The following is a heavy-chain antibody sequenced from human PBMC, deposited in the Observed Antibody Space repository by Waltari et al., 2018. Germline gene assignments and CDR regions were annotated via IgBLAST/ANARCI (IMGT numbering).Heavy chain of an antibody. CDR1: GGSISSYY. V-gene: IGHV4-4*07. J-gene: IGHJ5*02. CDR3: ARTAYYDILTGYYKGDWFDP. D-gene: IGHD3-9*01. Sequence: QVQLQASGPGLVKPSETLSLTCTFSGGSISSYYWSWIRQPAGKGLEWIGRIYTSGSTNYNPSLKSRVTMSVDTSKNQFSLKLSSVTAADTAVYYCARTAYYDILTGYYKGDWFDPWGQGTLVTVSS. CDR2: IYTSGST.